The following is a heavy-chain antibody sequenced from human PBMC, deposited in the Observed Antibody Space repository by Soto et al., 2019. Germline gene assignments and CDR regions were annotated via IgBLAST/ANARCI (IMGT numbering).Heavy chain of an antibody. CDR3: AKVPGTTVVTPYFDS. V-gene: IGHV3-23*01. J-gene: IGHJ4*02. CDR1: GFTFSSYA. Sequence: EVQLLESGGGLVQPGGSLRLSCAASGFTFSSYAMRWVRQAPGKGLEWVPAISGSGGSTYYADSVKGRFTISRDNSKNKLYLQMNSLRAEDTAVYYCAKVPGTTVVTPYFDSWGQGTLVTVSS. CDR2: ISGSGGST. D-gene: IGHD4-17*01.